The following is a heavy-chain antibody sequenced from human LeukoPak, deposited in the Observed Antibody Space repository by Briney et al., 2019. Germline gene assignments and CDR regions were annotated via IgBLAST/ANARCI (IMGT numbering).Heavy chain of an antibody. CDR1: GFTFSSHA. J-gene: IGHJ4*02. Sequence: PGGSLRLSCAASGFTFSSHAMNWVRQAPGKGLEWISYISSSGSTIYYADSVKGRFTISRDNAKNSLYLQMNSLRAEDTAVYYCARLRYYDGYWGQGTLVTVSS. V-gene: IGHV3-48*03. CDR2: ISSSGSTI. D-gene: IGHD3-9*01. CDR3: ARLRYYDGY.